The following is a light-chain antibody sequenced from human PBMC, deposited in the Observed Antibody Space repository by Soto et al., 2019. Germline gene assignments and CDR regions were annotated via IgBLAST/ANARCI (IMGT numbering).Light chain of an antibody. Sequence: QSALTQPASGSGSPGQSITISCTGTNSDVGGYNYVSWYQQHPGKAPKLMIYEVSNRPSGVSNRFSGSKSGNTASLTISGLQAEDEADYYCSSSASTSHVVFGGGTKLTVL. V-gene: IGLV2-14*01. CDR2: EVS. CDR3: SSSASTSHVV. J-gene: IGLJ2*01. CDR1: NSDVGGYNY.